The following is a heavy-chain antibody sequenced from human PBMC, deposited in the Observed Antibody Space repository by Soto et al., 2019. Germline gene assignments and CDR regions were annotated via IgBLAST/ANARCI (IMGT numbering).Heavy chain of an antibody. D-gene: IGHD6-25*01. V-gene: IGHV1-69*09. CDR2: INPILDAT. J-gene: IGHJ4*02. Sequence: QEQVVQSGPAMKEPGSSVKVSCRASGIMSSGYGFSWVRQAPGQGLEWVGMINPILDATHYAQNLQGRVSLSVDKSTETAYLEVTSLRPQDKAIYFCATMKRATLDSWGRGTVVTVSS. CDR1: GIMSSGYG. CDR3: ATMKRATLDS.